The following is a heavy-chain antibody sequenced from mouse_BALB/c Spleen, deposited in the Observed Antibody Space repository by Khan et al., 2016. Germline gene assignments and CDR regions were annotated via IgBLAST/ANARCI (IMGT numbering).Heavy chain of an antibody. CDR1: GYLITSDYV. J-gene: IGHJ2*01. Sequence: EVQLQESGPGLVKHSQSLSLTCTVTGYLITSDYVWNWIRQFPGNKLERMGYISHSGSTSYNPSLKSRISINRDISKNQCFLQLNSVTTDDTATYYYARWDYDRRDYWVIDTTLTVSS. V-gene: IGHV3-2*02. CDR3: ARWDYDRRDY. CDR2: ISHSGST. D-gene: IGHD2-4*01.